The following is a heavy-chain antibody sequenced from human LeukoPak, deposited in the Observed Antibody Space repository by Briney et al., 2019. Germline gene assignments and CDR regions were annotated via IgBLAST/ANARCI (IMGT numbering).Heavy chain of an antibody. V-gene: IGHV1-69*01. J-gene: IGHJ4*02. CDR2: IIPIFGTA. CDR1: GGTFSSYA. Sequence: ASVKVSCKASGGTFSSYAISWVRQAPGQALEWMGGIIPIFGTANYAQKFQGRVTITADESTSTAYMELSSLRSEDTAVYYCASGLSNGFWSGYYTLDYWGQGTLVTVSS. CDR3: ASGLSNGFWSGYYTLDY. D-gene: IGHD3-3*01.